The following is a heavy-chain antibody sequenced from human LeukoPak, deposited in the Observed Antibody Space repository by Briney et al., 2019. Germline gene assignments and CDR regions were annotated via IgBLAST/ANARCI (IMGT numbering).Heavy chain of an antibody. D-gene: IGHD1-7*01. CDR2: ISSGGGSR. Sequence: PGGSLRLSCAASGSTLSSSLMHWVRQVPGRGLVWVSRISSGGGSRDYADSVKGRFTISRDNAKTTLYLQMNSLRPEDTAVYYCARDSGTQGPYYYGLDVWGQGTTVTVSS. CDR3: ARDSGTQGPYYYGLDV. V-gene: IGHV3-74*01. CDR1: GSTLSSSL. J-gene: IGHJ6*02.